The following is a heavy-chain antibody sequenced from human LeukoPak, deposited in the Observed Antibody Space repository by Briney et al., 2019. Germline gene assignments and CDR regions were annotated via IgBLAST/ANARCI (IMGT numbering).Heavy chain of an antibody. Sequence: KSSETLSLTCTVSGGSISSYYWSWIRQPPGKGLEWIGYIHNSGTSTYNLSLKSRVTISADTSKNQFSLKLNSMTTADTAVYYCTRGAGWLIDYWGQGILVTVSS. CDR3: TRGAGWLIDY. J-gene: IGHJ4*02. V-gene: IGHV4-59*01. D-gene: IGHD3-16*01. CDR2: IHNSGTS. CDR1: GGSISSYY.